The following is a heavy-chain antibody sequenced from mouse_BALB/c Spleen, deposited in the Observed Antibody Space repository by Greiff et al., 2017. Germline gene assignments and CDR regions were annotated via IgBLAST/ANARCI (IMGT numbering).Heavy chain of an antibody. CDR3: ASFHYYGYYFDY. V-gene: IGHV5-12-2*01. D-gene: IGHD1-2*01. J-gene: IGHJ2*01. CDR2: ISNGGGST. Sequence: DVMLVESGGGLVQPGGSLKLSCAASGFTFSSYTMSWVRQTPEKRLEWVAYISNGGGSTYYPDTVKGRFTISRDNAKNTLYLQMSSLKSEDTAMYYCASFHYYGYYFDYWGQGTTLTVSS. CDR1: GFTFSSYT.